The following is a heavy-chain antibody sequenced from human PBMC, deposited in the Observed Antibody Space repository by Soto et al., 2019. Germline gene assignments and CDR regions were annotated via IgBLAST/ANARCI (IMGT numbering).Heavy chain of an antibody. J-gene: IGHJ5*02. V-gene: IGHV2-5*01. Sequence: QITLKESGPSLVKPTQTLTLTCTFSGFSFNTPSVGVAWIRQPPGQVLERLALIYWNDDKRYSSSLKRRLFIAKVTSKMQVLLTVTATGPSHTARHTFAHLNTVISGRHLGSWGQGALVSVSS. CDR1: GFSFNTPSVG. CDR2: IYWNDDK. D-gene: IGHD3-16*02. CDR3: AHLNTVISGRHLGS.